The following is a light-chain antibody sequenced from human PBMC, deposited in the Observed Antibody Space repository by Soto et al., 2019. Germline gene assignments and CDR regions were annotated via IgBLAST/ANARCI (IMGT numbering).Light chain of an antibody. J-gene: IGKJ1*01. V-gene: IGKV3-15*01. Sequence: EIVMSQSPATLSVSPGERATLSCRASQSVTSKLAWYQQKPGQAPRLLIYGASTRATDIPARFSGSGSGTEFTLTISSLQSEDFAVYYCQQYNNWPGTFGQGTKVDIK. CDR2: GAS. CDR1: QSVTSK. CDR3: QQYNNWPGT.